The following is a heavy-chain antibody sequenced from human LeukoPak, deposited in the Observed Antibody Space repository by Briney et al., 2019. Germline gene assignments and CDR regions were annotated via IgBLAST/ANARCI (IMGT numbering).Heavy chain of an antibody. CDR1: GFTFSDYY. V-gene: IGHV3-11*01. Sequence: GGSLRLSCAASGFTFSDYYMSWIRQAPGKGLEWVSYICSSGSTIYYPYSVKGQFTISRDNAKNSLYLQMNSLRAEGTAVYYCARDFVGVSIAADYWGQGTLVTVSS. CDR3: ARDFVGVSIAADY. CDR2: ICSSGSTI. D-gene: IGHD6-6*01. J-gene: IGHJ4*02.